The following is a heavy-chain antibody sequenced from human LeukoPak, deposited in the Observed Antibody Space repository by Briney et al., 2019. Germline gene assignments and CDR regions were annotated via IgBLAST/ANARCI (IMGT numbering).Heavy chain of an antibody. Sequence: ASVKVSCKASGYTFTGYYMHWVRQAPGQGLEWMGWINPNSGGTNYAQKFQGRVTMTRDTSISTAYMELSRLRSDDTAVYYCAREFSRGMWRLAPTGSWGQGTLVTVSS. CDR2: INPNSGGT. D-gene: IGHD3-9*01. CDR1: GYTFTGYY. V-gene: IGHV1-2*02. CDR3: AREFSRGMWRLAPTGS. J-gene: IGHJ5*02.